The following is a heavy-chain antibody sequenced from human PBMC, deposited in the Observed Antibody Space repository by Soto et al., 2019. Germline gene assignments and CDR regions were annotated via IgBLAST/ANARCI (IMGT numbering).Heavy chain of an antibody. V-gene: IGHV4-34*01. J-gene: IGHJ3*02. CDR3: ARVERGTATTVVDAFDI. CDR2: MSHSGGT. CDR1: GGSVSSSSNYY. D-gene: IGHD1-1*01. Sequence: QVQLQQWGAGLLKPSETLSLTCAVHGGSVSSSSNYYWSWIRQPPGKGLEWIGEMSHSGGTHFNPSLKSRVTISVDTSKNQFSLKMSSVTAADTALYYCARVERGTATTVVDAFDIWGPGTMVTVSS.